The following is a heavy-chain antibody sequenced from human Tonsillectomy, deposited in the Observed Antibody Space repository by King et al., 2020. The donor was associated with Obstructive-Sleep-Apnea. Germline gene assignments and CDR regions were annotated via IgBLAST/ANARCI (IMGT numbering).Heavy chain of an antibody. CDR2: ISSTNSNT. D-gene: IGHD2-2*01. CDR3: ARDEEYQLPHWKGGNYSYYYAMDV. V-gene: IGHV3-21*01. Sequence: VQLVESGGGLVKPGGSLRLSCAASGLTFSTYNMSWVRQAPGKGLEWVSSISSTNSNTYYADSMKGRFTISRDNAKNSLYLQMNSLRAEDTAVYYFARDEEYQLPHWKGGNYSYYYAMDVWGQGTTVTVSS. CDR1: GLTFSTYN. J-gene: IGHJ6*02.